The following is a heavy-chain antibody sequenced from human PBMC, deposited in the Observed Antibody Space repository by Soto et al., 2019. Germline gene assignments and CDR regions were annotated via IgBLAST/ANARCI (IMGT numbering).Heavy chain of an antibody. D-gene: IGHD3-22*01. CDR3: ARAYGPLDSDGYYYYFDY. CDR1: GDSISSGDYY. CDR2: IYYSGST. Sequence: SETLSLTCTVSGDSISSGDYYWSWIRQPPGKGLEWIGYIYYSGSTYYNPSLKGRVSISVDTSKNQFSLQLTSVTAADTAVYYCARAYGPLDSDGYYYYFDYWGQGTLVTVSS. J-gene: IGHJ4*02. V-gene: IGHV4-30-4*01.